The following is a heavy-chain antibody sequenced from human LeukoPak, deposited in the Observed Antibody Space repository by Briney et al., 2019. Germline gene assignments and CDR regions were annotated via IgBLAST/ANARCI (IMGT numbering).Heavy chain of an antibody. CDR2: IYYSGST. V-gene: IGHV4-61*01. CDR3: AREFDY. Sequence: SGTLSLTCAVSGYSISSGYYWGWIRQPPGKGLEWIGYIYYSGSTNYNPSLKSRVTISVDTSKNQFSLKLSSVTAADTAVYYCAREFDYWGQGTLVTVSS. J-gene: IGHJ4*02. CDR1: GYSISSGYY.